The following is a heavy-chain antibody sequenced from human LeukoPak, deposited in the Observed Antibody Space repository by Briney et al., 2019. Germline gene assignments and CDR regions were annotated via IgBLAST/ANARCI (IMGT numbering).Heavy chain of an antibody. CDR2: IYYSASS. CDR1: RGSLRNYY. Sequence: SETLPLTCTVSRGSLRNYYWSWIRQPPAKGQEWIGHIYYSASSNYNHPLQSLATISIDPSKTQFSLKLRSVTAADAAVYYCARDGLYPLGAFDIWGQGTMATVSS. J-gene: IGHJ3*02. D-gene: IGHD2-8*01. V-gene: IGHV4-59*01. CDR3: ARDGLYPLGAFDI.